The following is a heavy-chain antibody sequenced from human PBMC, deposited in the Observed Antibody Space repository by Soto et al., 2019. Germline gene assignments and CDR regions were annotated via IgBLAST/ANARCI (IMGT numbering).Heavy chain of an antibody. Sequence: GGSLRLSCVASGFTFTDYYMNWIRQTPGKGLEWLSYISVSGTDTNYADSVRGRFTIYRDNAKRLIYLQMNSLRVEDTAVYYCAFPSRLPNYWGQGTLVTVSS. J-gene: IGHJ4*02. D-gene: IGHD2-15*01. V-gene: IGHV3-11*03. CDR2: ISVSGTDT. CDR1: GFTFTDYY. CDR3: AFPSRLPNY.